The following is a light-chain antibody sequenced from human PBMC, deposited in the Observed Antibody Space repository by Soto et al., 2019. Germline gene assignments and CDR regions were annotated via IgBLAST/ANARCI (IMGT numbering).Light chain of an antibody. CDR2: EGN. V-gene: IGLV1-51*02. J-gene: IGLJ2*01. CDR3: GAWDTSLSGGI. Sequence: QSVLTQPPSVSAAPGQKVTISCSGSSSNIGIDYVSWYQQLPGTAPKLLIYEGNKRPSGIPDRFSGSKSGTSATLDITGLQTGDEADYYCGAWDTSLSGGIFGGGTKVTVL. CDR1: SSNIGIDY.